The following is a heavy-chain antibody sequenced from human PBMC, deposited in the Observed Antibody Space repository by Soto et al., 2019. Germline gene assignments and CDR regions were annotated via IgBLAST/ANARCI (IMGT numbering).Heavy chain of an antibody. CDR2: IYYSGST. CDR1: GGSISGSSYY. V-gene: IGHV4-39*01. Sequence: SETLSLTCTVSGGSISGSSYYWGWIRQPPGKGLEWIGSIYYSGSTYYNPSLKSRVTISVDTSKNQFSLKLSSVTAADTAVYYCARPSSSTVTTWWYFDLWGRGTLVPVSS. CDR3: ARPSSSTVTTWWYFDL. J-gene: IGHJ2*01. D-gene: IGHD4-17*01.